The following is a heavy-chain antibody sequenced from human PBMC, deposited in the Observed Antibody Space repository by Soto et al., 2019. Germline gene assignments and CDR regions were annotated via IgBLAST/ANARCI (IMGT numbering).Heavy chain of an antibody. CDR3: TRDGHSGYDLYYYYYGMDV. CDR1: GFTFCSYG. V-gene: IGHV3-33*01. J-gene: IGHJ6*02. Sequence: GGSLRLSCAASGFTFCSYGMHWVRQAPGKGLEWVAVIWYDGSNKYYADSVKGRFTISRDNSKNTLYLQMNSLRAEDTAVYYCTRDGHSGYDLYYYYYGMDVWGQGTTVTVSS. CDR2: IWYDGSNK. D-gene: IGHD5-12*01.